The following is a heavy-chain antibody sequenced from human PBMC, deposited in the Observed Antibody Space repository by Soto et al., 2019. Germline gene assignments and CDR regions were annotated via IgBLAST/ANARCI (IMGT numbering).Heavy chain of an antibody. D-gene: IGHD6-19*01. CDR1: GFTFSSYG. CDR3: AKDITGEAVAGPVDY. Sequence: GGSLRLSCAASGFTFSSYGMSWVRQAPGKGLGWVSAISGSGGSTYYADSVKGRFTISRDNSKNTLYLQMNSLRAEDTAVYYCAKDITGEAVAGPVDYWGQGTLVTVSS. V-gene: IGHV3-23*01. CDR2: ISGSGGST. J-gene: IGHJ4*02.